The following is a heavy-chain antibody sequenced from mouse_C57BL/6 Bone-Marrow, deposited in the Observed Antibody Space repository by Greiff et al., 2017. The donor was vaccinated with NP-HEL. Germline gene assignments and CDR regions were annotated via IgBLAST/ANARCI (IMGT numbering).Heavy chain of an antibody. CDR3: TTMVTTKDY. J-gene: IGHJ2*01. Sequence: EVKLMESGGGLVQPGGSMKLSCVASGFTFSNYWMNWVRQSPEKGLEWVAQIRLKSDNYATHYAESVKGRFTISSDDSKSSVYLQMNNLRAEDTGIYYCTTMVTTKDYWGQGTTLTVSS. CDR2: IRLKSDNYAT. V-gene: IGHV6-3*01. CDR1: GFTFSNYW. D-gene: IGHD2-2*01.